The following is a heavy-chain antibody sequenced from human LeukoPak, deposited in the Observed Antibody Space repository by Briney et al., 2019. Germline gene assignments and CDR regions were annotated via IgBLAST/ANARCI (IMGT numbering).Heavy chain of an antibody. CDR2: ISSSGSTI. D-gene: IGHD1-26*01. V-gene: IGHV3-11*04. CDR3: ARSGRRWELLDWFDP. J-gene: IGHJ5*02. Sequence: GGSLRLSCAATGFTFSDYYMSWIRQAPGKGLEWVSYISSSGSTIYYADSVKGRFTISRDNSKNTLYLQMNSLRAEDTAVYYCARSGRRWELLDWFDPWGQGTLVTVSS. CDR1: GFTFSDYY.